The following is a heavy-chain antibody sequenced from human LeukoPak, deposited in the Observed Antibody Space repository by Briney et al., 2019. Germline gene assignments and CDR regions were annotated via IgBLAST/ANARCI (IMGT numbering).Heavy chain of an antibody. D-gene: IGHD3-10*01. V-gene: IGHV5-10-1*01. J-gene: IGHJ4*02. CDR2: IEPSDSYT. CDR1: RYGFPSYW. Sequence: GESLKSSCKGSRYGFPSYWITWARHMPRKGLEWMGTIEPSDSYTKYSPSFQGHVTISPDKSTSTAYLQWSRLKASDTAMYYCVRHVRGPYGSGSLIFDYWGQGTLVTVSS. CDR3: VRHVRGPYGSGSLIFDY.